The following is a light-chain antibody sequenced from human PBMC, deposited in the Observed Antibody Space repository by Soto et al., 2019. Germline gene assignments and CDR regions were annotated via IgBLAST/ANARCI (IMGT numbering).Light chain of an antibody. CDR2: DAS. Sequence: EIVLTQSPATLSLSPGARATLSCRASQSVGSHLTWYQQKPGQAPRLLIYDASNRATGIPARFSGSGSGTDFTHSISSREPEDFAVYYCQQRTDWRLTFGGGTKVEIK. CDR3: QQRTDWRLT. J-gene: IGKJ4*01. V-gene: IGKV3-11*01. CDR1: QSVGSH.